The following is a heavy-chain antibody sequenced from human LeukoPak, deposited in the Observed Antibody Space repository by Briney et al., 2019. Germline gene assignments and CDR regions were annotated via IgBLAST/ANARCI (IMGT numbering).Heavy chain of an antibody. V-gene: IGHV1-2*02. Sequence: ASVKVSCKASGYTFTGNYMHWVRQAPGQGLEWMGWINLNSGGTNYVQKFRGRVTMTRDTPISTAYMEVSRLTSDDTAVYYCARPDSGGYYLDYWGQGTLVTVSS. D-gene: IGHD3-22*01. CDR3: ARPDSGGYYLDY. CDR1: GYTFTGNY. J-gene: IGHJ4*02. CDR2: INLNSGGT.